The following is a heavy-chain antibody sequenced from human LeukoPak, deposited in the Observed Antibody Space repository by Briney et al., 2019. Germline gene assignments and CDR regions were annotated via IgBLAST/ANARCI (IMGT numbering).Heavy chain of an antibody. V-gene: IGHV6-1*01. J-gene: IGHJ6*03. CDR3: AREVISGSYWWSYYYYYMDV. CDR2: TYYRSKWYN. D-gene: IGHD1-26*01. Sequence: SQTLSLTCAISGDSVSSNSAAWNWIRQSPSRGLEWLGRTYYRSKWYNDYAVSVKSRITINPDTSKNQFSLQLNSVTPEDTAVYYCAREVISGSYWWSYYYYYMDVWGKGITVTISS. CDR1: GDSVSSNSAA.